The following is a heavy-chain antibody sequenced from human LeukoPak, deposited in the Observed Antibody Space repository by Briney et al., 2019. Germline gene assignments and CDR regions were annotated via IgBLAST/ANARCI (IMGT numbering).Heavy chain of an antibody. Sequence: ASVKASCKASGYTFTGYYMHWVRQAPGQGLEWMGWINPNSGDTKYSQKLQGRVTMTRDTSISTAYMELSRLRSDDTAVYYCATQRGSYLWGTDFDYWGQGTLVTVSS. D-gene: IGHD3-16*01. CDR1: GYTFTGYY. J-gene: IGHJ4*02. V-gene: IGHV1-2*02. CDR3: ATQRGSYLWGTDFDY. CDR2: INPNSGDT.